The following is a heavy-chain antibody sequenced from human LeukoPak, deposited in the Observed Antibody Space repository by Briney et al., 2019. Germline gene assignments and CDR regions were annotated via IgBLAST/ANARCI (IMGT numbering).Heavy chain of an antibody. CDR3: AKGDGQQVVRTPFDY. CDR1: GFTFSSYA. D-gene: IGHD6-13*01. Sequence: PGGSLRLSCAGSGFTFSSYAMNWVRQAPGKGLEWVSVISSSGGSTYYADSVKGRFTISRDNSDNTLFLQMNSLRAEDTAIYYCAKGDGQQVVRTPFDYWGQGTPVTVSS. J-gene: IGHJ4*02. CDR2: ISSSGGST. V-gene: IGHV3-23*01.